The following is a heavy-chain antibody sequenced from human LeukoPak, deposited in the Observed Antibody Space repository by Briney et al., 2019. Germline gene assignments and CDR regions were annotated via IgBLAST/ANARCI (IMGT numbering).Heavy chain of an antibody. D-gene: IGHD6-19*01. Sequence: GGSLRLSCAASGFTFDDYGMSWVRHAPGKGLEWVSGINWNGGSTGYADSVKGRFTISRDNAKNSLYLQMNSLRAEDTALYYCARGWIAVAGTDYYYYMDVWGKGTTATVSS. CDR3: ARGWIAVAGTDYYYYMDV. CDR1: GFTFDDYG. CDR2: INWNGGST. V-gene: IGHV3-20*04. J-gene: IGHJ6*03.